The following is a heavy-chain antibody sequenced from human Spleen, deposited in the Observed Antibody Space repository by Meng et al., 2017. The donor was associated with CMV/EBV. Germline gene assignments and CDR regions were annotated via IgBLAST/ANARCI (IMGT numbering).Heavy chain of an antibody. Sequence: GSLRLSCTVSGGSISNHYWNWIRQPPGKGLEWIGYISYTGSTKYNPSLKSRVTMSLDKSKNQFSLQLSSVTAADTAVYYCATQDAFCSVFWGQGALVTVSS. CDR3: ATQDAFCSVF. J-gene: IGHJ4*02. V-gene: IGHV4-59*11. CDR2: ISYTGST. CDR1: GGSISNHY. D-gene: IGHD2-15*01.